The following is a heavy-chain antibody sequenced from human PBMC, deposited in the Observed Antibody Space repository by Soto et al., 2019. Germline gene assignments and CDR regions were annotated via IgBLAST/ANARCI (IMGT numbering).Heavy chain of an antibody. CDR2: ITDTGGDT. CDR1: GFTFSSYA. CDR3: AKASGESYPGSRVFEY. V-gene: IGHV3-23*01. Sequence: HPGGSLRLSCAASGFTFSSYAMSWVRQAPGKGLEWVSIITDTGGDTLDADSVKGRFTISRDNSKNTLYLQMNSLRVEDAAIYYCAKASGESYPGSRVFEYWGQGTRVTVS. J-gene: IGHJ4*02. D-gene: IGHD3-10*01.